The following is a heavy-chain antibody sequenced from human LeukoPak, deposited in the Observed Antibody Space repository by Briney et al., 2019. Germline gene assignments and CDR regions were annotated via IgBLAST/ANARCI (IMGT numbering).Heavy chain of an antibody. V-gene: IGHV4-39*01. D-gene: IGHD2-2*01. J-gene: IGHJ6*03. CDR3: ARQSPYCSSTSCYDRDYYYYYMDV. CDR1: GGSISSSSNY. Sequence: NPSETLSLTCTVSGGSISSSSNYWGWIRQPPGKGLEWIGSIHYSETTYDNPALKSRVIISVDTSKNEFSLKLTSVTAADTAVYYCARQSPYCSSTSCYDRDYYYYYMDVWGKGTTVTVSS. CDR2: IHYSETT.